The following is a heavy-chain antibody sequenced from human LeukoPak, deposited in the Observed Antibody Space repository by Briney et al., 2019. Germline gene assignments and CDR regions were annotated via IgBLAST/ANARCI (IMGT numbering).Heavy chain of an antibody. Sequence: SETLSLTCAVYGGSFSGYYWSWIRQPPGKGLEWIGEINHSGSTNYNPSLKSRVTISVDTSKNQFSLKLSSVTAADTAVYYCARYKGGGTGYDYWGQGTLVTVSS. CDR2: INHSGST. CDR1: GGSFSGYY. CDR3: ARYKGGGTGYDY. V-gene: IGHV4-34*01. J-gene: IGHJ4*02. D-gene: IGHD1/OR15-1a*01.